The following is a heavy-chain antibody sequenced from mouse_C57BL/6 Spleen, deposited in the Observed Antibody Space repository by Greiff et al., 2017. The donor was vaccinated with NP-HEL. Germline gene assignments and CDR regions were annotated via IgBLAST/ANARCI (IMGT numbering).Heavy chain of an antibody. CDR1: GYTFTSYW. D-gene: IGHD1-1*01. Sequence: LVESGAELVKPGASVKLSCKASGYTFTSYWMHWVKQRPGQGLEWIGMIHPNSGSTNYNEKFKSKATLTVDKSSSTAYMQLSSLTSEDSAVYYCAREGDGSSYNYAMDYWGQGTSVTVSS. J-gene: IGHJ4*01. CDR3: AREGDGSSYNYAMDY. CDR2: IHPNSGST. V-gene: IGHV1-64*01.